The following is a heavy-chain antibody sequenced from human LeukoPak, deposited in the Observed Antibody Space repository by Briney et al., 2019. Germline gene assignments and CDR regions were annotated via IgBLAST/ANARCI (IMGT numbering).Heavy chain of an antibody. CDR3: ARGVGWSGAFDI. CDR1: GGSISSYY. CDR2: IYYSGST. Sequence: PSETLSLTRTVSGGSISSYYWSWIRQPPGKGLEWIGYIYYSGSTDYNPSLKSRVTISVDTSKNQFSPKLSSVTAADTAVYYCARGVGWSGAFDIWGQGTMVTVSS. V-gene: IGHV4-59*01. D-gene: IGHD3-3*01. J-gene: IGHJ3*02.